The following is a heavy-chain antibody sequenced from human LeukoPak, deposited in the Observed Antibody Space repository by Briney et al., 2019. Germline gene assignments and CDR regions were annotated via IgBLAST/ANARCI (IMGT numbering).Heavy chain of an antibody. J-gene: IGHJ4*02. CDR3: ARDLSVVGATSSDY. V-gene: IGHV1-18*01. CDR1: GYTFTSYG. CDR2: ISGYNGDT. Sequence: GASVKVSCKASGYTFTSYGITWVRQAPGQGLEWMGWISGYNGDTNYAQKFQGRVTLTTDTSTSTAYMELRSLRSDDTAVYYCARDLSVVGATSSDYWGQGTLVTVSS. D-gene: IGHD1-26*01.